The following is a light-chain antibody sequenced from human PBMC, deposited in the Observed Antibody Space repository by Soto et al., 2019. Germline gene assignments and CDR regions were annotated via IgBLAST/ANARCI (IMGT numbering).Light chain of an antibody. Sequence: QSVLTQPPSVSGSPGQSVTISCPGTGSDIGTFNRVSWYQQPPGTAPKLLIYDVNNRPSGVPDRFSGSKSGNTASLTISGLQAEDEADYYCSSYTSSSTYVFGTGTKVTVL. CDR1: GSDIGTFNR. CDR2: DVN. CDR3: SSYTSSSTYV. V-gene: IGLV2-18*02. J-gene: IGLJ1*01.